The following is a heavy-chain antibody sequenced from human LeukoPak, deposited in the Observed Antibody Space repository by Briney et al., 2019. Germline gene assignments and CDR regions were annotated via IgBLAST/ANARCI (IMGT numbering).Heavy chain of an antibody. CDR3: ARDRGSTTARGVPSWFDP. V-gene: IGHV4-61*02. D-gene: IGHD3-10*01. J-gene: IGHJ5*02. CDR1: GDSVSNDVYY. CDR2: VVPSGVT. Sequence: PSETLSLTCTISGDSVSNDVYYWTWIRQPAGKGLEWIGRVVPSGVTRYNPSFEGRLTISVDTAKNQFSLKLTSMTAADTAVYYCARDRGSTTARGVPSWFDPWGQGTLVTVSS.